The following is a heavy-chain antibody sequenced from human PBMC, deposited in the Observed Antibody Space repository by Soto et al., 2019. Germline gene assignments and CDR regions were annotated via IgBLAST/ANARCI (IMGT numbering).Heavy chain of an antibody. CDR3: ARGYDFGSGYQNFXY. V-gene: IGHV1-18*01. Sequence: ASVKVSCKASGYTFTSYGISWVRQAPGQGLEWMGWISAYNGNTNYAQKLQGRVTMTTDTSTSTAYMELRSLRSDDTAVYYCARGYDFGSGYQNFXYWGQGTLVTVSS. CDR2: ISAYNGNT. CDR1: GYTFTSYG. J-gene: IGHJ4*02. D-gene: IGHD3-3*01.